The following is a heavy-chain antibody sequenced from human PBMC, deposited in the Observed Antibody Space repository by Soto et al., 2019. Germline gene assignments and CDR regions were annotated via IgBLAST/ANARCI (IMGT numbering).Heavy chain of an antibody. CDR1: GYTFANYW. Sequence: PGESLKISCKGSGYTFANYWIGWVRQMPGKGLEWMGIIYPGDSDTKYNPSFQGQVTISADKSITTTYLQWSSLKASDTAIYYCAASIFYYGMDVWGQGTTVTVSS. CDR3: AASIFYYGMDV. V-gene: IGHV5-51*01. J-gene: IGHJ6*02. CDR2: IYPGDSDT.